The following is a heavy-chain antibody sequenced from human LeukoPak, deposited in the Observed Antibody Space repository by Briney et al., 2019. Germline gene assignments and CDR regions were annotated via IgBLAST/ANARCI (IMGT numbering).Heavy chain of an antibody. CDR2: INHIGSS. CDR1: GGSLSGYY. Sequence: SETLSPTHAVYGGSLSGYYWSSIRQPPGKGLEWIGEINHIGSSNYNPSRKSRVTISVDTSKQQFCQKLSSVTAADTAVYYCGRGLPQVVPAAIGYYYYYYMDVWGKGTTVTVSS. V-gene: IGHV4-34*01. CDR3: GRGLPQVVPAAIGYYYYYYMDV. J-gene: IGHJ6*03. D-gene: IGHD2-2*02.